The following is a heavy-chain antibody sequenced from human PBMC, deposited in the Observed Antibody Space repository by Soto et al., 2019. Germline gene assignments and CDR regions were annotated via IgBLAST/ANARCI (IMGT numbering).Heavy chain of an antibody. V-gene: IGHV3-21*01. D-gene: IGHD3-9*01. CDR1: VFTFSSYT. CDR3: TREHVVTIFRRGQRGSFDN. CDR2: ITSGSDYI. Sequence: GGPLRLSCAASVFTFSSYTMNWVRQAPGKGLEWVAFITSGSDYIYYADSVKGRFTISRDDANNSLFLQMSSLRAEDTAVYYCTREHVVTIFRRGQRGSFDNWSQGTLVTVSS. J-gene: IGHJ4*02.